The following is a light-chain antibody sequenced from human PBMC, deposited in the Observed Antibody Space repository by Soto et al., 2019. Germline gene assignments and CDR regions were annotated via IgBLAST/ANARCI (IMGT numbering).Light chain of an antibody. CDR3: LQVYTYPPT. V-gene: IGKV1-6*01. Sequence: AIQMTQSPSSRSTSVGDRVTITCRASQGMRNDLGWYQQKPGKTPKLLIYAASSLQSGVPARFSGSASGKDFTLTISSLQAEDFATYYCLQVYTYPPTFGKGNKVEIK. CDR2: AAS. CDR1: QGMRND. J-gene: IGKJ1*01.